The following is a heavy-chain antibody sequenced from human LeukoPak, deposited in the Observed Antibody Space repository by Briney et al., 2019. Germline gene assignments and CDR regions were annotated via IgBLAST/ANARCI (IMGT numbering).Heavy chain of an antibody. CDR3: AATYYIDTSGYDY. V-gene: IGHV3-21*01. D-gene: IGHD3-22*01. CDR1: GFTFSSYA. J-gene: IGHJ4*02. Sequence: GGSLRLSCAASGFTFSSYAMSWVRQAPGKGLEWVSSISGSSNDIYYADSAKGRFTISRDNAKNSLYLQMNSLTAEDTAVYYCAATYYIDTSGYDYWGPGTLAAVSS. CDR2: ISGSSNDI.